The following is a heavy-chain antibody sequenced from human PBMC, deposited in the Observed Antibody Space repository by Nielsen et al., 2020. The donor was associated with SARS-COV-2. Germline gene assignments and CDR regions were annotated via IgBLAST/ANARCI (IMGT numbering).Heavy chain of an antibody. Sequence: GESLKISCKGSGYSFTSYWIGWVRQMSGKGLEWMGIIYPGDSDTRYSPSFQGQVTISADKSISTAYLQWSSLKASDTAMYYCARRGYCSGGSCYRTEVDYWGQGTLVTVSS. CDR3: ARRGYCSGGSCYRTEVDY. J-gene: IGHJ4*02. CDR2: IYPGDSDT. CDR1: GYSFTSYW. V-gene: IGHV5-51*01. D-gene: IGHD2-15*01.